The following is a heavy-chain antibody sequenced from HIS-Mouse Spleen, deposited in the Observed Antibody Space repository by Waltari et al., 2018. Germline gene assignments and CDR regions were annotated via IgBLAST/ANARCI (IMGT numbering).Heavy chain of an antibody. Sequence: QLQLQESGPGLVKPSETLSLTCTVSGGSISSSSYYWGWIRQPPGKGLEWIGSIYYSGSNTYNPSLMSRGTISVDTSKNQFPLKLSSVPAADTAVYYCAREIPYSSSWYDWYFDLWGRGTLVTVSS. V-gene: IGHV4-39*07. J-gene: IGHJ2*01. CDR1: GGSISSSSYY. CDR2: IYYSGSN. CDR3: AREIPYSSSWYDWYFDL. D-gene: IGHD6-13*01.